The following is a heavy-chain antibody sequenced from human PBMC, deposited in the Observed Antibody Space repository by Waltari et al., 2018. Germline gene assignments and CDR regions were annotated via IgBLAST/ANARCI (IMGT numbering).Heavy chain of an antibody. CDR2: VDPEDGET. J-gene: IGHJ5*02. CDR1: GYTFTDYY. Sequence: EVQLVQSGAEVKKPGATVKISCKASGYTFTDYYMHWVQQAPGKGLEWMGRVDPEDGETIYAEKFQGRVTITADTSTDTAYMELTSLGSEDTAVYYCATSPLRFLEWVNWFDPWGQGTLVTVSS. CDR3: ATSPLRFLEWVNWFDP. D-gene: IGHD3-3*01. V-gene: IGHV1-69-2*01.